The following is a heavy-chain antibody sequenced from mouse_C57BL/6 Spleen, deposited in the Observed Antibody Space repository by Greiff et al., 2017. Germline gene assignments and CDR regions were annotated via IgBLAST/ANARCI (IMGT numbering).Heavy chain of an antibody. Sequence: VQLQQSGAELVRPGASVTLSCKASGYTFTDYEMHWVKQTPVHGLEWIGAIDPETGGTAYNQKFKGKAILTADKSSSTAYMELRSLTSEDSAVYYCTRGDPDLYYAMDYWGQGTSVTVSS. CDR2: IDPETGGT. J-gene: IGHJ4*01. CDR3: TRGDPDLYYAMDY. CDR1: GYTFTDYE. V-gene: IGHV1-15*01.